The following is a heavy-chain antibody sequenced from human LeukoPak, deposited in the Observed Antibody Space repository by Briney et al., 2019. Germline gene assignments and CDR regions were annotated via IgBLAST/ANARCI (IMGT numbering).Heavy chain of an antibody. CDR3: ARDGGLTTAGFYYYYYMDV. V-gene: IGHV1-18*01. CDR1: GYTLTSYG. D-gene: IGHD4-11*01. J-gene: IGHJ6*03. Sequence: ASVKVSCKASGYTLTSYGISWVRQAPGQGLEWMGWISAYNGNTNYAQKLQGRVTMTTDTSTSTAYMELRSLRSDDTAVYYCARDGGLTTAGFYYYYYMDVWGKGTTVTVSS. CDR2: ISAYNGNT.